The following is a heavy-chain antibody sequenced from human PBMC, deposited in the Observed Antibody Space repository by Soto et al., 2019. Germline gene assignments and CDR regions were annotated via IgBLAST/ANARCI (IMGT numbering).Heavy chain of an antibody. V-gene: IGHV1-18*04. CDR3: ARDEPIAGGTKVDY. D-gene: IGHD1-7*01. J-gene: IGHJ4*02. Sequence: ASVKVSCKTSAYTFISYGISWVRQAPGQGLEWMGWISAYNGNTNYAQKFQGRVTMTTDTSTSTAYMELRSLRSDDTAVYYCARDEPIAGGTKVDYWGQGTPVTVSS. CDR1: AYTFISYG. CDR2: ISAYNGNT.